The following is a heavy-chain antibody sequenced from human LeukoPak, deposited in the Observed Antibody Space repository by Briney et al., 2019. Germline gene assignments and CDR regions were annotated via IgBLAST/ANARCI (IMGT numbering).Heavy chain of an antibody. J-gene: IGHJ4*02. CDR3: AKGGDVPGIAAAGTVFDY. V-gene: IGHV3-9*01. CDR2: ISWNSGSI. CDR1: GFTFDDYA. Sequence: PGGSLRLSCAASGFTFDDYAMHWVRQAPGKGLEWVSGISWNSGSIGYADSVKGRFTISRDNAKNSLYLQMSSLRAEDTALYYCAKGGDVPGIAAAGTVFDYWGQGTLVTVSS. D-gene: IGHD6-13*01.